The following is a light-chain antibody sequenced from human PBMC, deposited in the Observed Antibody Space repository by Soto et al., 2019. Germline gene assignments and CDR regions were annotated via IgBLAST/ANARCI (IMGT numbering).Light chain of an antibody. CDR3: QSYDSSLSGWV. CDR2: GNS. Sequence: QSVLTQPPSVSGAPGQRVTISCTGSSSNIGAGYDVHWYQQLPGTAPKLLIYGNSNRPSGVPDRLSGSKSGTSASLAITGLQAEDEADYYCQSYDSSLSGWVFGGGTQLTV. J-gene: IGLJ3*02. V-gene: IGLV1-40*01. CDR1: SSNIGAGYD.